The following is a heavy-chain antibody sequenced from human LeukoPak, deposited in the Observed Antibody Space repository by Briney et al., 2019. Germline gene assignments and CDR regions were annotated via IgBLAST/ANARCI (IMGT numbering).Heavy chain of an antibody. CDR3: ARDLPRGYSYGSLDY. CDR2: ISYDGSNK. CDR1: GVTFSSYA. J-gene: IGHJ4*02. D-gene: IGHD5-18*01. Sequence: GGSLRLSCAASGVTFSSYAMHWVRQAPGKGLEWVAVISYDGSNKYYADSVKGRFTISRDNSKNTLYLQMNSLRAEDTAVYYCARDLPRGYSYGSLDYWGQGTLVTVSS. V-gene: IGHV3-30-3*01.